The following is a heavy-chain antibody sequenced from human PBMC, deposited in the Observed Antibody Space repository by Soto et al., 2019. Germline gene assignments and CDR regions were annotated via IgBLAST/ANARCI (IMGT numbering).Heavy chain of an antibody. CDR1: GGSISSYY. CDR2: IYTSGST. D-gene: IGHD2-2*01. J-gene: IGHJ6*02. CDR3: ARGEGYCPSTSCRFSSHFYYDGMDV. V-gene: IGHV4-4*07. Sequence: SSDTLSLTCADSGGSISSYYKSWIRQPAGKGLEWIGRIYTSGSTNYNPSLKSRVTMSVDTSKNQFSLNLSSVTAADTAVYYCARGEGYCPSTSCRFSSHFYYDGMDVWGQVTTVTVSS.